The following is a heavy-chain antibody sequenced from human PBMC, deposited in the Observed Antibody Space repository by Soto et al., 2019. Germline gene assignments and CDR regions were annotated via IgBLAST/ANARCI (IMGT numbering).Heavy chain of an antibody. D-gene: IGHD4-4*01. Sequence: VYLSRKSASGAISRPCISRVCRAPGQKLEWMGGIIPIFGTANYAKKLQGRVTMTTDTSTSPAYMELRSLRSDDTAIYYCARLSEGYRIWPGNYYFYGMNV. J-gene: IGHJ6*01. CDR3: ARLSEGYRIWPGNYYFYGMNV. CDR1: SGAISRPC. CDR2: IIPIFGTA. V-gene: IGHV1-69*05.